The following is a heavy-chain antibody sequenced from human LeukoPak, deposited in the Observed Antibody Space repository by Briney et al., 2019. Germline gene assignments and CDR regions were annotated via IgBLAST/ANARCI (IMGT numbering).Heavy chain of an antibody. J-gene: IGHJ6*03. CDR1: GGSISSYY. V-gene: IGHV4-59*01. CDR3: ARTTEGGYTYDYFYYYYMDV. Sequence: SETLSLTCTVSGGSISSYYWSWIRQPPGKGLEWIGYIYYSGSTSYNPSLKSRVTISVDTSKNQFSLKLSSVTAADTAVYYCARTTEGGYTYDYFYYYYMDVWGKGTTVTISS. D-gene: IGHD5-18*01. CDR2: IYYSGST.